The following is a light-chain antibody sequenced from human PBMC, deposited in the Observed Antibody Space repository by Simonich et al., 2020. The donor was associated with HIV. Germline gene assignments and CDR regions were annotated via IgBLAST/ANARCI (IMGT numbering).Light chain of an antibody. CDR3: QQYDNLPYT. J-gene: IGKJ2*01. CDR1: PDIATY. CDR2: DAS. V-gene: IGKV1-33*01. Sequence: DIQMTQSPSSLSASVGDRVTITCQASPDIATYLNWYQQKPGKAPNLLIFDASNLETGVPSRFSGNASGTDFTFTITSLRPEDIATYYCQQYDNLPYTFGQGTKLEIK.